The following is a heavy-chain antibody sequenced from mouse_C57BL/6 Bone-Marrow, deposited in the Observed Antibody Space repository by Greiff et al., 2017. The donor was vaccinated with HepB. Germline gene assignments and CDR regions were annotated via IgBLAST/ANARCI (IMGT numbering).Heavy chain of an antibody. V-gene: IGHV2-2*01. CDR3: ARPDL. J-gene: IGHJ2*01. CDR1: GFSLTSYG. CDR2: IWSGGST. Sequence: QVQLQQSGPGLVQPSQSLSITCTVSGFSLTSYGVHWVRQSPGKGQEWLGVIWSGGSTDYNAAFISRLSISKDNSKSQVFFKMNSLQADDTAIYYCARPDLWGQGTTLTVSS.